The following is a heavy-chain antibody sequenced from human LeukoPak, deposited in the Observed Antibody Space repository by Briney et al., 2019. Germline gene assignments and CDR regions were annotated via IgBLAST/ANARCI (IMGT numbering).Heavy chain of an antibody. Sequence: GGSLRLSCAASGFTFSSYGMHWVRQAPGKGLEWVAFIRYDGSNKYYADSVKGRFTISRDNSKNTLYLQMNSLRAEDTAVYYCARDPSVGFGVVGSFDYWGQGTLVTVSS. V-gene: IGHV3-30*02. CDR1: GFTFSSYG. D-gene: IGHD3-3*01. CDR3: ARDPSVGFGVVGSFDY. CDR2: IRYDGSNK. J-gene: IGHJ4*02.